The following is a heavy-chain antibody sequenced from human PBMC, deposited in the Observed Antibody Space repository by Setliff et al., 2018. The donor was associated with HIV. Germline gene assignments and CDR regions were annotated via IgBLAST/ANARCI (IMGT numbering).Heavy chain of an antibody. J-gene: IGHJ3*02. CDR1: GYTFTRYF. D-gene: IGHD3-22*01. CDR2: RSPIFSTT. Sequence: ASVKVSCKASGYTFTRYFMHCVRQAPGQGLEWMGGRSPIFSTTNYAQKFQGRVTITTDESTSRAYMELSSLRSEDTAVYYCAITSRGYSLQRGGAFDIWGQGTLVTVSS. CDR3: AITSRGYSLQRGGAFDI. V-gene: IGHV1-69*05.